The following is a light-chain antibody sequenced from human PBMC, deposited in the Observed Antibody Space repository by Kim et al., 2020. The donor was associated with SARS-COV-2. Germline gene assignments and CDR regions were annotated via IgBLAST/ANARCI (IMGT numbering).Light chain of an antibody. Sequence: PGQTARITCSGDALPKQYAYWYQQKPGQAPVLVIYNDSERPSGIPERFSGSSSGTTVTLTISGVQAEDEADYYCQSADSSGTYVVFGGGTQLTVL. CDR1: ALPKQY. V-gene: IGLV3-25*03. CDR3: QSADSSGTYVV. CDR2: NDS. J-gene: IGLJ2*01.